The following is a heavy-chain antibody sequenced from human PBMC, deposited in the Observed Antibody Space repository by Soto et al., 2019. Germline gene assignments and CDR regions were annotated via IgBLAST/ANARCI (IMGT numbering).Heavy chain of an antibody. CDR1: GGSITNIATS. CDR3: ARDVGASCTDFVCSESGGLDV. CDR2: IYHSGST. J-gene: IGHJ6*02. V-gene: IGHV4-30-2*01. D-gene: IGHD2-8*01. Sequence: QLQLQESGSRLLRPSQTLSLTCAVSGGSITNIATSWTWLRQPPGKGLEWIGYIYHSGSTYYNPSLKSRVAISVDKSKNQFSLHLSSVTAADTAVYYCARDVGASCTDFVCSESGGLDVWGHGTTVTVSS.